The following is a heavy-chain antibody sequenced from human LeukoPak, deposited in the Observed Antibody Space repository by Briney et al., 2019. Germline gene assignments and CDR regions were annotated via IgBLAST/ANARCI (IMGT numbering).Heavy chain of an antibody. Sequence: GGSVRLSCAPYGPTFRGSWMPWVRQDPGKGLVSVSRINSDGSNINYADSVKGRFTISRDNAKNTLYLQMSSLRAEDTAVYYCARGAGSYILDYWGQGTLVTVSS. CDR2: INSDGSNI. J-gene: IGHJ4*02. V-gene: IGHV3-74*01. D-gene: IGHD6-6*01. CDR1: GPTFRGSW. CDR3: ARGAGSYILDY.